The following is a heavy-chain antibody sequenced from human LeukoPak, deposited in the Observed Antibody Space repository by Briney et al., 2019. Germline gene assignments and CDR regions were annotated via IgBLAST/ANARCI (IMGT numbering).Heavy chain of an antibody. D-gene: IGHD2-2*01. V-gene: IGHV4-4*07. Sequence: SETLSLTCTVSGGSISGDYWSWIRQTAGKGLEWIGRIYISGSTNYNPSLRSRVTMSVDTSKNQFSLKLNSVTAADTAVYYCAREPSASRDYGMDVWGQGTAVTVSS. J-gene: IGHJ6*02. CDR2: IYISGST. CDR3: AREPSASRDYGMDV. CDR1: GGSISGDY.